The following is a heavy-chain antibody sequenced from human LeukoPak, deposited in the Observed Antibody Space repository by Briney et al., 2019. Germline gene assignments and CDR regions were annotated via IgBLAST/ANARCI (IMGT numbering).Heavy chain of an antibody. V-gene: IGHV3-74*01. D-gene: IGHD2-2*01. CDR2: INGDGSST. CDR3: AKTYCSSTSCPRTLYYYYYYMDV. Sequence: GGSLRLSCAASGFTFSSYEMNCVRQAPGKGLVWVSHINGDGSSTDYADFVKGRFTISRDNAKNTVYLQMNSLRAEDTAVYYCAKTYCSSTSCPRTLYYYYYYMDVWGKGTTVTVSS. J-gene: IGHJ6*03. CDR1: GFTFSSYE.